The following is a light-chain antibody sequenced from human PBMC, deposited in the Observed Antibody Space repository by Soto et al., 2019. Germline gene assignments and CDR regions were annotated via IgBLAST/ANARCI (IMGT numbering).Light chain of an antibody. CDR3: SSFTTSSTVV. CDR1: SSDVGGYNY. CDR2: EVS. Sequence: QSALTQPASVSGSPGQSITISCTGTSSDVGGYNYVSWYQQHPGKAPKLMIYEVSNRPSGVSNRFSGSKSGNTASLTISGVQPEDEADYYCSSFTTSSTVVFGGGTKLTV. J-gene: IGLJ2*01. V-gene: IGLV2-14*01.